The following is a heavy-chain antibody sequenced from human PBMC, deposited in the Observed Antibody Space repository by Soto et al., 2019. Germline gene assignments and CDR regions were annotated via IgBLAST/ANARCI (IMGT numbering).Heavy chain of an antibody. CDR3: TTTAYGSGSWVYYYYGMDV. CDR2: IKSKTDGGTT. CDR1: GFTFSNAW. Sequence: GGSLRLSCAASGFTFSNAWMNWVRQAPGKGLEWVGRIKSKTDGGTTDYAAPVKGRFTISRDDSKNTLYLQMNSLKTEDTAVYYCTTTAYGSGSWVYYYYGMDVWGQGTTVTVSS. J-gene: IGHJ6*02. V-gene: IGHV3-15*07. D-gene: IGHD3-10*01.